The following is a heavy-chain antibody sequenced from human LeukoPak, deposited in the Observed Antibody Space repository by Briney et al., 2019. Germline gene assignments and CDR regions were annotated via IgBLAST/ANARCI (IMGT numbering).Heavy chain of an antibody. CDR2: IYYTGSS. D-gene: IGHD4-17*01. CDR1: GGAISSSDDY. V-gene: IGHV4-39*01. Sequence: SETLSLTCSVSGGAISSSDDYWGFVRQTPGKGLEWMGSIYYTGSSHYNPSLRSRATISVDTSKNQFSLNLSSVTAADTAVYYCARHPRRSVTTFDYWGQGTLVTVSS. J-gene: IGHJ4*02. CDR3: ARHPRRSVTTFDY.